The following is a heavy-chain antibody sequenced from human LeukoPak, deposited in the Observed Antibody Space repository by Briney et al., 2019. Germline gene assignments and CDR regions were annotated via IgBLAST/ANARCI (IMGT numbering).Heavy chain of an antibody. Sequence: SETLSLTCTVSGGSISSYYWGWIRQPPGKGLEWIGYIYNSGSTNHNPSLRSRVTISVDTSKNQFSLKLSSVTAADTAVYYCAKSWRPRRWPDSFDPWGQGTLVTVSS. CDR3: AKSWRPRRWPDSFDP. D-gene: IGHD5-24*01. V-gene: IGHV4-59*01. J-gene: IGHJ5*02. CDR2: IYNSGST. CDR1: GGSISSYY.